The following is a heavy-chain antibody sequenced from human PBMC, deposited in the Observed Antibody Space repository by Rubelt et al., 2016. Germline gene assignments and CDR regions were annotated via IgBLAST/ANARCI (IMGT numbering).Heavy chain of an antibody. CDR2: IYSGGTT. Sequence: EVQVVESGGGLVQPGGSLTLSCAASGFIVSSNYMSWVRQAPGKGPECVSVIYSGGTTYYADSVKGRFTTSRDNSKNTLYLQRNSLRAEDTAVYYCLWSSQSYYFDYWGQGTLVTVSS. D-gene: IGHD2-21*01. CDR3: LWSSQSYYFDY. J-gene: IGHJ4*02. CDR1: GFIVSSNY. V-gene: IGHV3-66*01.